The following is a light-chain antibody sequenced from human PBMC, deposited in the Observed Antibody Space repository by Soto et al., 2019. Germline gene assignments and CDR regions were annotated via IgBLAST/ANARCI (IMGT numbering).Light chain of an antibody. V-gene: IGLV8-61*01. Sequence: QTVVTQEPSFSVSPGGPITLTCGLSSGSVSTNNYPSWYQQTPGQAPRTLIYNTNTRSSGVPDRFSGSILGNQAALTITGAQAYDECEYYRMLYGGRGNHWVFGGGTKLTVL. J-gene: IGLJ3*02. CDR1: SGSVSTNNY. CDR3: MLYGGRGNHWV. CDR2: NTN.